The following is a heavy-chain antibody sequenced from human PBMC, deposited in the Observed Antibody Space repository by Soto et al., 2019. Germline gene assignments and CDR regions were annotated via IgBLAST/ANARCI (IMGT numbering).Heavy chain of an antibody. CDR1: GYTFTGYY. V-gene: IGHV1-2*04. CDR3: ARGANTAMGSYGMDV. CDR2: INPNSGGT. J-gene: IGHJ6*02. D-gene: IGHD5-18*01. Sequence: QVQLVQSGAEVKKPGASVKVSCKASGYTFTGYYMHWVRQAPGQGLEWMGWINPNSGGTNYAQKFQGWVTMTRDTSISTAYMELSRLRSDDTAVYYCARGANTAMGSYGMDVWGQGTTVTVSS.